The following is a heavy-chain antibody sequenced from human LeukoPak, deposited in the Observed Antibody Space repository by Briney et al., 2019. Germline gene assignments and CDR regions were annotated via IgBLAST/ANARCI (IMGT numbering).Heavy chain of an antibody. V-gene: IGHV3-23*01. CDR3: AKCIVGATAPFDY. CDR2: ISGSGGST. J-gene: IGHJ4*02. D-gene: IGHD1-26*01. CDR1: GFTFSIYA. Sequence: GGSLRLSCSASGFTFSIYAMSWVRQAPGKGLEWVSAISGSGGSTYYADSVKGRFTISRDNSKNTLYLQMNSLRAEDTAVYYCAKCIVGATAPFDYWGQGTLVTVSS.